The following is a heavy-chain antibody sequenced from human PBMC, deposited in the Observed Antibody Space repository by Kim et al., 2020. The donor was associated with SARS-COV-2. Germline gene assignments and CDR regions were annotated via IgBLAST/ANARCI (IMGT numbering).Heavy chain of an antibody. J-gene: IGHJ4*02. CDR3: ARVAARKNNYFDY. V-gene: IGHV4-31*02. Sequence: YNPSLKSRVTISVDTSKNQFSLKLSSVTAADTAVYYCARVAARKNNYFDYWGQGTLVTVSS. D-gene: IGHD6-6*01.